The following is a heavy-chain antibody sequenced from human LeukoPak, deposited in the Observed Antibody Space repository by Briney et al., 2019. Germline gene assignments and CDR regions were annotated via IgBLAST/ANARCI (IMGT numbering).Heavy chain of an antibody. CDR1: GFTFSSYS. J-gene: IGHJ6*03. V-gene: IGHV3-21*01. D-gene: IGHD3-16*02. CDR2: ISSSSSYI. Sequence: GGSLRLSCAASGFTFSSYSMNWVRQAPGKGLEWVSSISSSSSYIYYADSVKGRFTISRDNSKNTLYLQMNSLRAEDTAVYYCAKSGRLRLGELSLYRYYYYYYMDVWGKGTTVTVSS. CDR3: AKSGRLRLGELSLYRYYYYYYMDV.